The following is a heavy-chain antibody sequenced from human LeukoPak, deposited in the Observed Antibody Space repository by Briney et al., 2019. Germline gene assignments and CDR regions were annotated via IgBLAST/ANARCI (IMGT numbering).Heavy chain of an antibody. CDR2: IYYSGST. J-gene: IGHJ5*02. D-gene: IGHD4-17*01. Sequence: PSETLSLTSTVSGGSISSYYWSWIRQPPGKGLEWIGYIYYSGSTNYNPSLKSRVTISIDTSKNQFSLKLSSVTAADTAVYFCARQVRTTVHFDPWGQGTLVTVSS. CDR1: GGSISSYY. CDR3: ARQVRTTVHFDP. V-gene: IGHV4-59*01.